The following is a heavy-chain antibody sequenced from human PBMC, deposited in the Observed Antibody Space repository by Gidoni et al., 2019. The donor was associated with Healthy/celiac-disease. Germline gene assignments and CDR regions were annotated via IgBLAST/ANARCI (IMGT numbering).Heavy chain of an antibody. D-gene: IGHD2-2*01. J-gene: IGHJ5*02. V-gene: IGHV1-69*01. CDR2: SIPSFGTE. CDR3: ARAYQLQLGSWFDP. Sequence: QVQLVQSGAAVKKPGSSVKVSCNASGGTFSRYAISWVRPAPGQGLAWMGGSIPSFGTENDAQKFQGRVTITADESTSTAYMELSSLRSEDTAVYYCARAYQLQLGSWFDPWGQGTLVTVSS. CDR1: GGTFSRYA.